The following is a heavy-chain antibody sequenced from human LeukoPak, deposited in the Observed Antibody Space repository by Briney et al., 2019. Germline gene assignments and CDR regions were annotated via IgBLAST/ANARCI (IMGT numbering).Heavy chain of an antibody. Sequence: PSETLSLTCTVSGGSISSSSYYWGWIRQPPGKGLEWIGSIYYSGSTYYNPSLKSRVTISVDTSKNQFSLKLSSVTAADTAVYYCARPRQWLVAFDIWGQGTMVIVSS. CDR2: IYYSGST. D-gene: IGHD6-19*01. V-gene: IGHV4-39*01. CDR3: ARPRQWLVAFDI. CDR1: GGSISSSSYY. J-gene: IGHJ3*02.